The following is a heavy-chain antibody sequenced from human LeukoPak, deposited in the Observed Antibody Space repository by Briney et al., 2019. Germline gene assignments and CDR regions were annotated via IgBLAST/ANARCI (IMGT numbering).Heavy chain of an antibody. Sequence: GESQKISRKGSGYSFTSYWIRWVRQMPGKGLEWMGIIYPGDSDTRYSPSFQGQVTISADKSISTAYLQWSSLKASDTAMYYCARRFFLRGGSSWYRADNWFDPRGQGTLVTVSS. J-gene: IGHJ5*02. D-gene: IGHD6-13*01. CDR1: GYSFTSYW. CDR3: ARRFFLRGGSSWYRADNWFDP. V-gene: IGHV5-51*01. CDR2: IYPGDSDT.